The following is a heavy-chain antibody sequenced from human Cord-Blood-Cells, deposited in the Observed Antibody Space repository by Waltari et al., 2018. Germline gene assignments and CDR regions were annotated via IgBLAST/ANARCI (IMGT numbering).Heavy chain of an antibody. V-gene: IGHV3-53*01. CDR1: GFTVSSTY. J-gene: IGHJ3*02. CDR2: IYSGGST. Sequence: EVQLVESGGGLIQPGGSLRPSCAASGFTVSSTYMSRVRQAPRKGLEWVSVIYSGGSTYDADCVKGRVTISRDNSKNTLYLQMNSLRAEDTAVYYCARHWGDHDAFDIWGQGTMVTVSS. CDR3: ARHWGDHDAFDI. D-gene: IGHD7-27*01.